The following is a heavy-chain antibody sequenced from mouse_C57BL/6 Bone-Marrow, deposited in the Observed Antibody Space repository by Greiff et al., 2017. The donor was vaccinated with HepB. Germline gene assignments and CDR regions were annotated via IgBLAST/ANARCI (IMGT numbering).Heavy chain of an antibody. Sequence: QVQLQQPGAELVRPGSSVKLSCKASGYTFTSYWMHWVKQRPIQGLEWIGNIDPSDSETHYNQKFKDKATLTVDKSSSTAYMQLSSLTSEDSAVYCCARALWAYWYFDVWGTGTTVTVSS. J-gene: IGHJ1*03. V-gene: IGHV1-52*01. CDR3: ARALWAYWYFDV. CDR1: GYTFTSYW. CDR2: IDPSDSET. D-gene: IGHD6-1*01.